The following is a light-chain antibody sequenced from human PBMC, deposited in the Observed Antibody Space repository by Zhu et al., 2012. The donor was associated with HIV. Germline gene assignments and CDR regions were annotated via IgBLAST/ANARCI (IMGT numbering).Light chain of an antibody. CDR1: QSVTNDY. Sequence: EIVLTQSPGTLSLSPGDRATLSCRASQSVTNDYLAWYQQKPGQAPRLLIYDTSKRAAGIPARFSGSGSGTDFTLTISSLEPEDFALYYCQQRRNWPLTFGGGTRVEI. J-gene: IGKJ4*01. CDR3: QQRRNWPLT. CDR2: DTS. V-gene: IGKV3-11*01.